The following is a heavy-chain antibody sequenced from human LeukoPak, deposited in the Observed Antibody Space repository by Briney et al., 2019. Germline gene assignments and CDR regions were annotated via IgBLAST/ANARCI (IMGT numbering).Heavy chain of an antibody. V-gene: IGHV3-23*01. CDR1: GFTFSSYA. D-gene: IGHD3-10*01. Sequence: GGSLRLSCAASGFTFSSYAMSWVRQAPGKGLEWVSAISGSGGSTYYADSVKGRFTISRDNSKNTLYLQMNSLRAEDTAVYYCAKDFIWFGESYYFDYWGQGTLVTVSS. J-gene: IGHJ4*02. CDR2: ISGSGGST. CDR3: AKDFIWFGESYYFDY.